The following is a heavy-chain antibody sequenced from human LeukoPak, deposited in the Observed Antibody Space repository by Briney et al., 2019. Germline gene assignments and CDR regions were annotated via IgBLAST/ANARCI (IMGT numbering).Heavy chain of an antibody. CDR1: GFTFSSYW. J-gene: IGHJ3*01. Sequence: GGSLRLSCAASGFTFSSYWMSWVRQAPGKGLEWVANIKQDGSEIHYVDSVKGRFTISRDNARNSLFLQMNGLRPEDTAVYYCARPAYTAAYDLWGQGTMVTVSS. D-gene: IGHD3-16*01. V-gene: IGHV3-7*01. CDR2: IKQDGSEI. CDR3: ARPAYTAAYDL.